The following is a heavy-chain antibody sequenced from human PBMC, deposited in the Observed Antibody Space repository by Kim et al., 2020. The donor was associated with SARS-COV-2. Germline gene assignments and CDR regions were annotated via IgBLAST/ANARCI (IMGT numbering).Heavy chain of an antibody. D-gene: IGHD2-15*01. CDR3: ARDPVVVVVAATPDYYYGMDV. CDR1: GGTFSSYA. V-gene: IGHV1-69*13. CDR2: IIPIFGTA. J-gene: IGHJ6*02. Sequence: SVKVSCKASGGTFSSYAISWVRQAPGQGLEWMGGIIPIFGTANYAQKFQGRVTITADESTSTAYMELSSLRSEDTAVYYCARDPVVVVVAATPDYYYGMDVWGQGTTVTVSS.